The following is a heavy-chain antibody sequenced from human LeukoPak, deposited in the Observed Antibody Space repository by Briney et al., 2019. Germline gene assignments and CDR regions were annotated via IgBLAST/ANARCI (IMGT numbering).Heavy chain of an antibody. J-gene: IGHJ4*02. D-gene: IGHD3-10*01. CDR3: ARHYGSGRTMGY. V-gene: IGHV5-10-1*01. CDR2: IDPSDSYI. Sequence: GEPLRISCKASGYSFTSYWISWVRQMPGKGLEWMGKIDPSDSYINYSPSFQGHVTISADKSITTAYLQWSSLEASDTAMYYCARHYGSGRTMGYWGQGTLVTVSS. CDR1: GYSFTSYW.